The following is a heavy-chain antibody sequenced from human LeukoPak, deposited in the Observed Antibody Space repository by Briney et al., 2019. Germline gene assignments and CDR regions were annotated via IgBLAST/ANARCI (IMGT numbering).Heavy chain of an antibody. CDR3: ASVSVVAADYFDY. D-gene: IGHD2-15*01. V-gene: IGHV1-69*13. J-gene: IGHJ4*02. CDR2: IIPIFGTA. Sequence: ASVKVSCKASGGTFSSYAISWVRQAPGQGLEWMGGIIPIFGTANYAQKFQGRVTITADESTSTAYMELSRLRSDDTAVYYCASVSVVAADYFDYWGQGTLVTVSS. CDR1: GGTFSSYA.